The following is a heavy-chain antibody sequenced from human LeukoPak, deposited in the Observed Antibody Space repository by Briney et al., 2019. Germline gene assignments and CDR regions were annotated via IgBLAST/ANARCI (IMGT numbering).Heavy chain of an antibody. CDR3: ARDQTPFV. CDR2: IKPDGSEK. Sequence: GGSLRLSCAASGFTHSNYWMTWVRQAPGKGLEWVANIKPDGSEKYYVDSVKGRFTISRDNAKNSLFLQMNSLRAEDTPVYYCARDQTPFVWGQGTLVTVSS. J-gene: IGHJ4*02. V-gene: IGHV3-7*01. CDR1: GFTHSNYW.